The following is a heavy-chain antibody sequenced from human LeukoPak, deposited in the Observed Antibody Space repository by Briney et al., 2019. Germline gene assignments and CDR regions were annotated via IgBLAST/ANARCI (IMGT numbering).Heavy chain of an antibody. CDR2: IRSKSDGEAT. V-gene: IGHV3-15*01. J-gene: IGHJ4*02. Sequence: GGSLRLSCAVSGFTFNKAWMTWIRQAPGKGLEWDGRIRSKSDGEATDYAAPVKGRFAISRDDSENTVFLQMDSLKTEDTAVYYCTTIPRVDTGISYYWGQGTLVTVSS. D-gene: IGHD3-3*02. CDR1: GFTFNKAW. CDR3: TTIPRVDTGISYY.